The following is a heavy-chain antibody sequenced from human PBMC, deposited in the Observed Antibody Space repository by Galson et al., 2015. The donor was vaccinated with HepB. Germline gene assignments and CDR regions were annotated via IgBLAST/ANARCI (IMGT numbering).Heavy chain of an antibody. D-gene: IGHD2-15*01. V-gene: IGHV4-30-4*01. J-gene: IGHJ4*02. CDR3: ARDQAGYCSGGSCSD. Sequence: TLSLTCTVSGGSISSGDYYWSWIRQPPGTGLEWIGYIYYSGSTYYNPSLKSRVTISVDTSKNQFSLKLSSVTAADTAVYYCARDQAGYCSGGSCSDWGQGTLVTVSS. CDR2: IYYSGST. CDR1: GGSISSGDYY.